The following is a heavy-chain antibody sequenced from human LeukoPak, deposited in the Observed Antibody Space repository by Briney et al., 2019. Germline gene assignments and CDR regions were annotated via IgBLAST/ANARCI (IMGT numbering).Heavy chain of an antibody. Sequence: GGSLRLSCAASGFTFSSYEMNWVRQAPGKGLEWVSYISGSATNKHYAASVKGRFTISRDNAKNSLYLQMNSLRAEDTAIYYCARGSLVHYYGSGSYRTRAGFDYWGQGTLVTVSA. J-gene: IGHJ4*02. CDR3: ARGSLVHYYGSGSYRTRAGFDY. CDR1: GFTFSSYE. V-gene: IGHV3-48*03. D-gene: IGHD3-10*01. CDR2: ISGSATNK.